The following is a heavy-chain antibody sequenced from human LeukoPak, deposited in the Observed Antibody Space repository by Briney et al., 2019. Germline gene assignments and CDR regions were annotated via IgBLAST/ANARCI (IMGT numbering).Heavy chain of an antibody. V-gene: IGHV4-34*01. CDR3: ARMTTGHDY. D-gene: IGHD4-17*01. CDR1: GTSFTSYY. J-gene: IGHJ4*02. Sequence: SETLSLTCGVSGTSFTSYYWSWIRQTPGKGLEWIGEVNHSGYTNMNPSLKSRVTISVDTSKNQFSLMMNSVTAADTAVYFCARMTTGHDYWGQGTLVTVSS. CDR2: VNHSGYT.